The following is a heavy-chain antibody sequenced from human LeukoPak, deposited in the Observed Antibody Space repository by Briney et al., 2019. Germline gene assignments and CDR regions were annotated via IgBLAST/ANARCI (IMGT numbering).Heavy chain of an antibody. CDR2: IYYSGST. J-gene: IGHJ5*02. V-gene: IGHV4-39*01. Sequence: SETLSLTCTVSGGSISSSSHYWGWIRQPPGTGLECIGSIYYSGSTYYNPSLKSRVTISVDTSKNQFSLELSSVTAADTAVYYCARVVPAAIPVGWDWFDPWGQGTLVTVSS. D-gene: IGHD2-2*02. CDR3: ARVVPAAIPVGWDWFDP. CDR1: GGSISSSSHY.